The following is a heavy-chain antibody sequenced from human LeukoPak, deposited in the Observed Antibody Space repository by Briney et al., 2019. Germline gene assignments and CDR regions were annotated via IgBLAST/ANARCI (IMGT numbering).Heavy chain of an antibody. D-gene: IGHD1-26*01. CDR1: GFTFNTYA. Sequence: RGGSLRLSCAASGFTFNTYAMAWVRQAPGKGLEWVSSITGNGLSTYYADSVRGRFTSSRDNSKSTLYLQMNSLRGDDTAVYHCARDSGSYLQPADYWGQGTLVTVSS. CDR2: ITGNGLST. J-gene: IGHJ4*02. CDR3: ARDSGSYLQPADY. V-gene: IGHV3-23*01.